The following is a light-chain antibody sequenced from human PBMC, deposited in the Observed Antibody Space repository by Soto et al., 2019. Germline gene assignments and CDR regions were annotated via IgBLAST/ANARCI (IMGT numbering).Light chain of an antibody. CDR1: SSDVGAFDS. CDR3: SSYAGRNNYV. J-gene: IGLJ1*01. Sequence: QSALTQPPSASGSPGQSVTISCTGSSSDVGAFDSVSWYQQHPHKAPQIIIYDASKRPSGVPDRFSGSKSGNTASLTVSGPQADDEADYFCSSYAGRNNYVFGTGTKLTVL. V-gene: IGLV2-8*01. CDR2: DAS.